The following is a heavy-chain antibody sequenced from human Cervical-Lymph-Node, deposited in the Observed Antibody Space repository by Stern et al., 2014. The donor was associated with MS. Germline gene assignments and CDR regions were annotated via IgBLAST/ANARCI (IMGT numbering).Heavy chain of an antibody. J-gene: IGHJ5*02. CDR3: ARVGAAGLDP. V-gene: IGHV4-59*01. CDR1: GGSISSYY. Sequence: QLQLQESGPGLVKPSETLSLTCTVSGGSISSYYWSWIRQPPRKGLEWIGYIYYSGSTNYNPSLKSRVTISVDTSKNQFSLKVRSVTAADTAVYYCARVGAAGLDPWGQGTLVTVSS. D-gene: IGHD6-13*01. CDR2: IYYSGST.